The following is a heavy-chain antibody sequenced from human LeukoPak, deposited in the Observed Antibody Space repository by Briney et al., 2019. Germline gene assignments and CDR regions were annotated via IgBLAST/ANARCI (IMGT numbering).Heavy chain of an antibody. V-gene: IGHV3-23*01. Sequence: GGSPRLSCTASGFTFTDYAMGLVRQAPGQGLEWASTISASGSTTYYADSVRGRFTISRDNSKTTLSLQMSSLRAEDTAVYYCAKARTPYNSGFDYWGQGTLVAVSS. D-gene: IGHD6-19*01. CDR3: AKARTPYNSGFDY. CDR2: ISASGSTT. J-gene: IGHJ4*02. CDR1: GFTFTDYA.